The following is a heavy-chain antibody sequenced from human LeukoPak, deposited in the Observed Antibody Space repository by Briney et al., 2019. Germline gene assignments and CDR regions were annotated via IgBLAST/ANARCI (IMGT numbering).Heavy chain of an antibody. V-gene: IGHV3-23*01. CDR2: ISGSGAST. J-gene: IGHJ4*02. CDR1: GFTFSSYA. D-gene: IGHD6-13*01. Sequence: GSLRLSCAASGFTFSSYAMSWVRHALGKGLEWVSTISGSGASTDYADSVKGRFTISRDSSKNTLYLQMNSLRAEDTAVYYCAKVGSTWHNRPFDYWGQGTLVTVSS. CDR3: AKVGSTWHNRPFDY.